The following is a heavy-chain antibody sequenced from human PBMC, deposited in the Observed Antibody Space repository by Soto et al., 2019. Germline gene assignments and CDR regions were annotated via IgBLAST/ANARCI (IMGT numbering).Heavy chain of an antibody. CDR3: VGSGGTHRQFDY. CDR2: TRNKANSYTT. D-gene: IGHD2-15*01. CDR1: GFTFSDHY. V-gene: IGHV3-72*01. J-gene: IGHJ4*02. Sequence: GSLRLSCAASGFTFSDHYMDWVRQAPGKGLEWVGRTRNKANSYTTEYAASVKGRFTVSRDDSKNSLYLPMNSLKTEDTAVYYCVGSGGTHRQFDYWGQGTLVTVSS.